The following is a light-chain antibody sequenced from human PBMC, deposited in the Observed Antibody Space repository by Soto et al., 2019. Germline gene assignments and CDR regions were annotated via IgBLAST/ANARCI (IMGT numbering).Light chain of an antibody. Sequence: DIQMTQSPSSLSASVGDRVTITCRASQSISTFLYWYQQKPGEAPKLLIYAASSLQSGVPSRFSDSGSETEFPLTISSLQPADFATYYCQQFNTSPWTFGKGTKVDIK. J-gene: IGKJ1*01. CDR2: AAS. CDR1: QSISTF. V-gene: IGKV1-39*01. CDR3: QQFNTSPWT.